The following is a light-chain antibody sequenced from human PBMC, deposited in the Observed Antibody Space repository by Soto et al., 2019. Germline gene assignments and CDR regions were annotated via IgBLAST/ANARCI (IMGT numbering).Light chain of an antibody. J-gene: IGKJ2*01. CDR1: QSVSSK. V-gene: IGKV3-15*01. Sequence: EIVMTQSPATLSVSPGEGATLSCRASQSVSSKLAWFHQKPGQAPRLLIYGVSTRATDIPARFSGSGSGTEFNLTISSLQSEDFAVYYCQQYNNWPHTFGQGTKLEIK. CDR3: QQYNNWPHT. CDR2: GVS.